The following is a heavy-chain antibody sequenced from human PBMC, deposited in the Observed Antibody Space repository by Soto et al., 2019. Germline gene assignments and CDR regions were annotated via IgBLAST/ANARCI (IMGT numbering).Heavy chain of an antibody. Sequence: GGSLRLSCAASGFTFSSYWMSWVRQAPGKGLEWVANIKQDGSEKYYVDSVKGRFTISRDNAKNSLYLQMNSLRAEDTAVYYCARDGYDFWSGYYNYWGQGTLVTVSS. J-gene: IGHJ4*02. CDR2: IKQDGSEK. D-gene: IGHD3-3*01. CDR3: ARDGYDFWSGYYNY. CDR1: GFTFSSYW. V-gene: IGHV3-7*01.